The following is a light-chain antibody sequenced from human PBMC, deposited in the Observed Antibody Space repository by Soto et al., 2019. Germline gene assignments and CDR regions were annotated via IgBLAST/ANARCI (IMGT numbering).Light chain of an antibody. J-gene: IGKJ5*01. CDR2: GAS. CDR1: QSVSSS. CDR3: QQYNNWPLT. Sequence: EIVLTQSPGTLSLSPGERATLSCRASQSVSSSFLAWYQQKPGQAPRLLIYGASTRATGCPARFSGSGSGTEFTLTISSLQSEDFAVYYCQQYNNWPLTFGGGTRLEIK. V-gene: IGKV3-15*01.